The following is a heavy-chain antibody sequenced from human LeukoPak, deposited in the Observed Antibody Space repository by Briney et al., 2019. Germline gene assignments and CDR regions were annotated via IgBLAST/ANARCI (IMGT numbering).Heavy chain of an antibody. J-gene: IGHJ6*02. Sequence: GGSLRLSCAASGFTFSSYSMNWVRQAPGKGLEWVSSISSSSSYIYYADSVKGRFTISRDNAKNSLYLQMNSLRAEDTAVYYCARAPTIAVAGHYYYYGMDVWGQGTTVTVSS. CDR1: GFTFSSYS. CDR3: ARAPTIAVAGHYYYYGMDV. D-gene: IGHD6-19*01. CDR2: ISSSSSYI. V-gene: IGHV3-21*01.